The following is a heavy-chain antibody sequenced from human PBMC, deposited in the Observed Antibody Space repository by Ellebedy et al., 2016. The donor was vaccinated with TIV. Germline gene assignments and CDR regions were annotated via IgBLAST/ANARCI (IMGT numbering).Heavy chain of an antibody. CDR2: IKEDGSAE. D-gene: IGHD6-13*01. Sequence: GASLKISCASSGFTFSLNWMYWVRQAPGKGLEWVANIKEDGSAEYYVDSVKGRFTISRDNAKNTLFLQMNSLRVEDSAVYYCVRGRSSNWFSYYHYGMGVWGQGTTVTVSS. J-gene: IGHJ6*02. CDR3: VRGRSSNWFSYYHYGMGV. V-gene: IGHV3-7*01. CDR1: GFTFSLNW.